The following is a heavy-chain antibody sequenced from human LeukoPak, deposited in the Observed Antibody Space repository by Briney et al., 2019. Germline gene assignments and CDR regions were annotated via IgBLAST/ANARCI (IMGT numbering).Heavy chain of an antibody. D-gene: IGHD5-24*01. CDR2: IFHSGST. J-gene: IGHJ3*02. CDR3: ARPVVEGRLDAFDI. Sequence: SETLSLTCTVSGGSISSGGYYWSWIRLPPGKGLVWIGSIFHSGSTYYNPSLKSRVTISLDASKNQFSLKLTSVTAADTAVYFCARPVVEGRLDAFDIWGQGTMVSVSS. CDR1: GGSISSGGYY. V-gene: IGHV4-39*07.